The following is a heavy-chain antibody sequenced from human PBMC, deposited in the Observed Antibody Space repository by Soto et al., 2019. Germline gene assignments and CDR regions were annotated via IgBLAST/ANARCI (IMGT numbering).Heavy chain of an antibody. CDR3: AKEASISCAFDI. V-gene: IGHV3-23*01. CDR1: GVSLNSYG. D-gene: IGHD6-6*01. CDR2: ISGSGGST. Sequence: GWCMGLSCAASGVSLNSYGMHGVRQAPGKGLEWVAVISGSGGSTYYADSVKGRFTISRDNSKNTLYLQMNSLRAEDTAVYYCAKEASISCAFDIWGQGTMVTVS. J-gene: IGHJ3*02.